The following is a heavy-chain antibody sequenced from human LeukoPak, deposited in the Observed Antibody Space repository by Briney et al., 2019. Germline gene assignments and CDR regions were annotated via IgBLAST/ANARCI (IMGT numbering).Heavy chain of an antibody. V-gene: IGHV3-NL1*01. CDR1: GFIFSGYG. CDR3: ARNRGSGSLTQYSFDY. Sequence: GGSLRLSCAASGFIFSGYGMHWVRQAPGKGLEWVSIISGSTYYTDSVKGRFTISRDNSKNTLYLQMNSLRAEDTAIYYCARNRGSGSLTQYSFDYWGQGTLVTVSS. CDR2: ISGST. D-gene: IGHD1-26*01. J-gene: IGHJ4*02.